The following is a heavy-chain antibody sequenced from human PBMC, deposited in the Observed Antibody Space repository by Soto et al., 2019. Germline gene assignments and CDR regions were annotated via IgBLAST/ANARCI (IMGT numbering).Heavy chain of an antibody. D-gene: IGHD1-26*01. CDR3: ARPLELPGATGAFYYYYGIDV. CDR2: IYPGNSDT. V-gene: IGHV5-51*01. Sequence: RESLKISCKGSGYSFTNYWIGWVRQMPGEGLEWMGIIYPGNSDTRYSPSLQGQVTISADKSISTAYLQWSSLKASDTAMYYCARPLELPGATGAFYYYYGIDVWGQGTTVTVSS. J-gene: IGHJ6*02. CDR1: GYSFTNYW.